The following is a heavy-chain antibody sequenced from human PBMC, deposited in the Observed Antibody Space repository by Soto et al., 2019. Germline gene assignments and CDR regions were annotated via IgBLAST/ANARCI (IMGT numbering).Heavy chain of an antibody. J-gene: IGHJ3*02. CDR2: INPSGGST. Sequence: SVKVSCKASGYTFTSYYMHWVRQAPGQGLEWMGIINPSGGSTSYAQKFQGRVTMTRDTSTSTVYMELSSLRSEDTAVYYCATPGGYNYDAFDIWGQGTMVTVSS. D-gene: IGHD5-12*01. CDR1: GYTFTSYY. CDR3: ATPGGYNYDAFDI. V-gene: IGHV1-46*01.